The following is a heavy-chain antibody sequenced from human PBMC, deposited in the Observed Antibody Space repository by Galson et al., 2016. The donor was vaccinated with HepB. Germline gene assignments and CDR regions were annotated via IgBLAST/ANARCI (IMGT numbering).Heavy chain of an antibody. CDR2: ISYEGSNR. V-gene: IGHV3-30*18. CDR3: ANGNFDY. J-gene: IGHJ4*02. CDR1: GFTFSNYG. D-gene: IGHD1-14*01. Sequence: SLRLSCAASGFTFSNYGMHWVRQAPGKGLEWVAVISYEGSNRFYADSVKGRFTISRDNPTSTLYLQINDARTEDTAVYYFANGNFDYWGQGTLVTVSS.